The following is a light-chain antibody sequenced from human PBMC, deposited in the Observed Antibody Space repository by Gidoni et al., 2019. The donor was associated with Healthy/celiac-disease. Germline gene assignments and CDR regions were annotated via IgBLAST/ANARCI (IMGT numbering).Light chain of an antibody. CDR3: QQYSSSQST. J-gene: IGKJ5*01. CDR2: GAS. Sequence: IVLSHSPGTMSVSPGERATLSCRASQSVSSSYLAWYQQNPGQAPRLLIYGASSRATGIPDRCSGSGSGTDFTLTISRLEPEDFAVYYCQQYSSSQSTFGQGTRLEIK. CDR1: QSVSSSY. V-gene: IGKV3-20*01.